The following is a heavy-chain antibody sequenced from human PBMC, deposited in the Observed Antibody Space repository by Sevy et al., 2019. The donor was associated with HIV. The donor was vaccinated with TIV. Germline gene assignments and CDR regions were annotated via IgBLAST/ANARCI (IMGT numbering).Heavy chain of an antibody. CDR1: GFNFRNFW. Sequence: GGSLRLSCVASGFNFRNFWMSWVRQAPGKGLECVADIKQDGSEAYYVDSVKGRFTSSSDNAKNSLYLQMNSMRDEDTAMYFCVRDKEVGASILDAWGQGTPVTVSS. J-gene: IGHJ5*02. CDR3: VRDKEVGASILDA. D-gene: IGHD1-26*01. CDR2: IKQDGSEA. V-gene: IGHV3-7*03.